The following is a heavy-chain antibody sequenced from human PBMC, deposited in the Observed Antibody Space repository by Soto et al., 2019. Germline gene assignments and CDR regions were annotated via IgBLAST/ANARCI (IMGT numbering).Heavy chain of an antibody. CDR1: GGSISSYY. CDR3: ARLWSGPLFDY. CDR2: IYYSGST. D-gene: IGHD1-1*01. V-gene: IGHV4-59*12. Sequence: QVQLQESGPGLVKPSETLSLTCTVSGGSISSYYWSWIRQPPGKGLEWIGYIYYSGSTNYNPALRSRLTIAVDTSKNQFSLKLSSVTAADTAVYYCARLWSGPLFDYWGQGTLVTVSS. J-gene: IGHJ4*02.